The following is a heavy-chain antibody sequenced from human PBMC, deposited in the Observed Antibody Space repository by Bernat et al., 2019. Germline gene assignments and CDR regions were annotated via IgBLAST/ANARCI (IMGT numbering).Heavy chain of an antibody. CDR1: DYSISSFYY. CDR3: ARAPAGYYMDV. V-gene: IGHV4-38-2*01. Sequence: QLQLQESGPGLVKPSETLSLTCAVSDYSISSFYYWGWIRQPPGKGLEWIGNIYHSGSTSCNPSLKSRVTISVDTSKNEFSLKLSSVTAADTAVYYCARAPAGYYMDVWGRGTTVTVSS. J-gene: IGHJ6*03. CDR2: IYHSGST.